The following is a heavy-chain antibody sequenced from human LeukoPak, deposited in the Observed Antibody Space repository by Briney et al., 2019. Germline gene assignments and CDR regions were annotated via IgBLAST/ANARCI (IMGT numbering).Heavy chain of an antibody. Sequence: PGGSLRLSCAASGFTFDDYGMSWVRQAPGKGLEWVSGINWNGGSTGYADSVKGRFTISRDNAKNSLYLQMNSLRAEDMALYYCAKGTDYGDYAYFDYWGQGTLVTVSS. CDR1: GFTFDDYG. D-gene: IGHD4-17*01. CDR2: INWNGGST. J-gene: IGHJ4*02. V-gene: IGHV3-20*04. CDR3: AKGTDYGDYAYFDY.